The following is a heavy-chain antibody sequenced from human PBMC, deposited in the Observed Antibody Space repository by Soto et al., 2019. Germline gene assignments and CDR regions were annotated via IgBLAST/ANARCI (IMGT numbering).Heavy chain of an antibody. Sequence: GESLKISCAASGFTFSSYSMNWVRQAPGKGLEWVSYISSSSSTIYYADSVKGRFTISRDNAKNSLYLQMNSLRAEDTAVYYCARGDTVTTGGVFDYWGQGTLVTVSS. CDR1: GFTFSSYS. CDR2: ISSSSSTI. D-gene: IGHD4-17*01. J-gene: IGHJ4*02. CDR3: ARGDTVTTGGVFDY. V-gene: IGHV3-48*01.